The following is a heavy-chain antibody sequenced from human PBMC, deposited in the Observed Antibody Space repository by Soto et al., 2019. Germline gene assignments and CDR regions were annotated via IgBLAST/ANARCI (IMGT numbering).Heavy chain of an antibody. CDR3: ARDAPGEAPY. Sequence: QVQLQESGPGLVRPSQTLSLTCTVSGGSITNGDYYWNWIRQHAGKGLEWIGYINYRGTTFYNPSLKSRVFISVETSKNQFSLNLSSVTAADTAVYFCARDAPGEAPYWGQGTLVTVSS. D-gene: IGHD2-2*01. J-gene: IGHJ4*02. V-gene: IGHV4-31*03. CDR2: INYRGTT. CDR1: GGSITNGDYY.